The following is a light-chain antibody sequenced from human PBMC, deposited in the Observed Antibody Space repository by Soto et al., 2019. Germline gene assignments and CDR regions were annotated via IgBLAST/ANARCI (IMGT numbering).Light chain of an antibody. CDR3: QQYGSSPLT. Sequence: EIVLTQAPGTLSLSPGEGATLSCRASPSVSSSSLAWYQHKPGQAPRLLIYGASARATGIPDRFSGSGSGTDFTLTISRLEPEDFAMYYCQQYGSSPLTFGGGTKV. V-gene: IGKV3-20*01. CDR2: GAS. J-gene: IGKJ4*01. CDR1: PSVSSSS.